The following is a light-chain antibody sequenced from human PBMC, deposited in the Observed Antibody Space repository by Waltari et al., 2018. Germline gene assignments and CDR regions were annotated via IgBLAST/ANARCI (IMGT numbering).Light chain of an antibody. V-gene: IGLV2-8*01. CDR3: SSYSGTNNPVV. Sequence: QYALTQPPSASGSPGQSVPIPCTGTSSDLGGSNYVSWYQQHPGKAPKLMIYEVFKRPSGVPDRFSGSKSGNTASLTVSGLQAEDEADFYCSSYSGTNNPVVFGGGTRLTVL. CDR2: EVF. CDR1: SSDLGGSNY. J-gene: IGLJ2*01.